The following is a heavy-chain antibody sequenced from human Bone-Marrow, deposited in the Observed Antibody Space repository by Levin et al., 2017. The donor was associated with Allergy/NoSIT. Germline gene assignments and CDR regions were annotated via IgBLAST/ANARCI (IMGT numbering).Heavy chain of an antibody. Sequence: GGSLRLSCAVSGFTVSNNYMTWVRQAPGKGLEWVSIIYSVGDTYYAESVKGRFTISRDSSKNTVYLQMNSLGAEDTAVYYCARYNFVLCEAYWGQGPLVTVSS. CDR3: ARYNFVLCEAY. V-gene: IGHV3-53*01. J-gene: IGHJ4*02. D-gene: IGHD1-1*01. CDR2: IYSVGDT. CDR1: GFTVSNNY.